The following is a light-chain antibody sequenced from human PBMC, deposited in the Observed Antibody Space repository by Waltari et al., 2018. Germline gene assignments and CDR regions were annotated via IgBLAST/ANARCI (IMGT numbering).Light chain of an antibody. Sequence: QSALTQPPSASGSPGQSVTISCTGTSSDVGFYNYVSWYQQHPGKAPKLMIYEVNTRPSGVPDRFSGSKSGNTASLTISGLQAEDEADYYCCSYAGSYTVVFGGGTKLTVL. CDR2: EVN. CDR1: SSDVGFYNY. V-gene: IGLV2-8*01. J-gene: IGLJ2*01. CDR3: CSYAGSYTVV.